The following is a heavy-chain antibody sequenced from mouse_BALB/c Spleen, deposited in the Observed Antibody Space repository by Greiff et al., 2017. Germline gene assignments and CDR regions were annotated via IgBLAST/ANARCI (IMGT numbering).Heavy chain of an antibody. CDR1: GYAFTNYL. D-gene: IGHD2-14*01. V-gene: IGHV1-54*01. CDR3: ARESYRYFDY. Sequence: VQLQESGAELVRPGTSVKVSCKASGYAFTNYLIEWVKQRPGQGLEWIGVINPGSGGTNYNEKFKGKATLTADKSSSTAYMQLSSLTSDDSAVYFCARESYRYFDYWGQGTTLTVSS. CDR2: INPGSGGT. J-gene: IGHJ2*01.